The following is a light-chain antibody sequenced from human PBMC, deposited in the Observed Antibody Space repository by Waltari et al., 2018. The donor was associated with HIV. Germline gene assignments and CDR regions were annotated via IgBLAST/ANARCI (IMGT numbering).Light chain of an antibody. V-gene: IGKV1-12*01. CDR1: KKIGTY. Sequence: DIQMTQSPSSVSASVGDGVTITCRANKKIGTYLDWYQQKLGRAPQLLIYSASRLQDGVPPRFSGSGSGTNFTLTITNLQPEDFATYYCQQAESFPHTFGGGTDV. J-gene: IGKJ4*01. CDR3: QQAESFPHT. CDR2: SAS.